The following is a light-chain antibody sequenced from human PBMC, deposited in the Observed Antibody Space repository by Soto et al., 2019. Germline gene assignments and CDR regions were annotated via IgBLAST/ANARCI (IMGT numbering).Light chain of an antibody. CDR1: SGHISYA. CDR3: QTWGTGPWV. V-gene: IGLV4-69*01. Sequence: QSVRAQSPSASASLGASVKLTCTLSSGHISYAIAWHQQQPEKGPRYLMKLNSDGSHSKGDGIPDRFSGSSSGAERYLTISSLQSEDEADYYCQTWGTGPWVFGGGTKLTVL. CDR2: LNSDGSH. J-gene: IGLJ3*02.